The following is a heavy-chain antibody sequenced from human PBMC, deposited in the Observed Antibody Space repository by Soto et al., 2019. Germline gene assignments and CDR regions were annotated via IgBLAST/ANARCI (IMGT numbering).Heavy chain of an antibody. V-gene: IGHV3-7*05. CDR1: GFTFSSSW. J-gene: IGHJ4*01. CDR2: INEDGSTK. Sequence: EVQLVESGGALVQRGGSLRLSCAASGFTFSSSWMVWVRQAPGKGLEWVANINEDGSTKNFVDSVKGRFTISRDNAKRSLYLKMNSLSAEDTAVYYGARDRADSCFDYWGHGTLVNVSS. CDR3: ARDRADSCFDY. D-gene: IGHD2-2*01.